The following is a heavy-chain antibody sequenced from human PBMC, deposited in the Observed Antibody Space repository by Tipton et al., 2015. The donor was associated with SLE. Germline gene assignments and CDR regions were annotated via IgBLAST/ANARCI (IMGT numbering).Heavy chain of an antibody. D-gene: IGHD6-13*01. Sequence: TLSLTCAVYGGSFSGYYWSWIRQPPGKGLEWIGEINHSGSTNYNPSLKSQVTISVDTSKKQFSLKVSSVTAADTAVYYCARAQRLVRWFDPWGQGTLVTVSS. V-gene: IGHV4-34*01. CDR3: ARAQRLVRWFDP. J-gene: IGHJ5*02. CDR2: INHSGST. CDR1: GGSFSGYY.